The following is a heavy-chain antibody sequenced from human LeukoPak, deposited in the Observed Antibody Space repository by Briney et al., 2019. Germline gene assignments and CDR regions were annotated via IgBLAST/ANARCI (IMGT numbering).Heavy chain of an antibody. D-gene: IGHD6-6*01. Sequence: ASVKVSCKASGYTFTSYGISWVRQAPGQGLEWMGRISAYNGNTNYAQKLQGRVTMTTDTSTSTAYMELRSLRSDDTAVYYCARDERRIAARRIDYWGQGTLVTVSS. CDR1: GYTFTSYG. CDR2: ISAYNGNT. J-gene: IGHJ4*02. CDR3: ARDERRIAARRIDY. V-gene: IGHV1-18*01.